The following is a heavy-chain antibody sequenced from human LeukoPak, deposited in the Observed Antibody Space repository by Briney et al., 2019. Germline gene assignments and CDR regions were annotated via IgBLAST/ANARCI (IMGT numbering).Heavy chain of an antibody. Sequence: PSETLSLTCSVSGDSTIYNYWSWIWQPAGKGLEWIGRIFSDGRINYSPSLESRVTMSVDNAKNQFSLRLSSVTAADTAVYYCARSPGVFGRIWYMDVWGRGTTVSVSS. V-gene: IGHV4-4*07. CDR1: GDSTIYNY. D-gene: IGHD1-26*01. CDR3: ARSPGVFGRIWYMDV. J-gene: IGHJ6*03. CDR2: IFSDGRI.